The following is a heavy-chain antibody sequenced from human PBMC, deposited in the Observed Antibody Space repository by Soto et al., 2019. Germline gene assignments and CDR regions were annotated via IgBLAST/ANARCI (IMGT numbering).Heavy chain of an antibody. CDR3: AREPLYPAHLDY. CDR1: GYTFTSYY. D-gene: IGHD2-2*01. V-gene: IGHV1-46*01. J-gene: IGHJ4*02. Sequence: ASVKVSCKASGYTFTSYYMHWVRQAPGQGLEWMGIINPSGGSTSYAQKFQGRVTMTRDTSTSTVYMELNSLRAEDTAVYYCAREPLYPAHLDYWGQGTLVTVSS. CDR2: INPSGGST.